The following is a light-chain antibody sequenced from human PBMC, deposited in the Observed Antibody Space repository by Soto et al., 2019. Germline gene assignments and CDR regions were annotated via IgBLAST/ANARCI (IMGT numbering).Light chain of an antibody. CDR1: SSDVGRYNF. Sequence: QSALTQPASVSGSPGQSITISCTGTSSDVGRYNFVSWYQQHPGKAPKLMIYEVTNRPSGVSSRFSGSKSGNTASLTISGLQTEDEADYFCSSYTRQNTRVFGGGTKLTVL. CDR2: EVT. V-gene: IGLV2-14*01. J-gene: IGLJ3*02. CDR3: SSYTRQNTRV.